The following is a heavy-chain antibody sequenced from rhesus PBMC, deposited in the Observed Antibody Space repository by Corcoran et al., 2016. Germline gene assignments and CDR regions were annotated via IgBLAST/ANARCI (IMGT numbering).Heavy chain of an antibody. V-gene: IGHV4-73*01. D-gene: IGHD2-8*01. Sequence: QVQLQQWGEGLVKPSETLSLTCAVYGGSISGYYYWSWIRQPPGKGLEWIGYIYGNSASTNYNPSLKNRVTISKDTSKNRFSLKLSSVTAADTAVYYCARDSSGYCSGGVCYGFDYWGQGVLVTVSS. CDR3: ARDSSGYCSGGVCYGFDY. J-gene: IGHJ4*01. CDR1: GGSISGYYY. CDR2: IYGNSAST.